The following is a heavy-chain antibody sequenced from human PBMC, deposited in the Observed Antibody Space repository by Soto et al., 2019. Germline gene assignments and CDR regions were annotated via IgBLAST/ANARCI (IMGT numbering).Heavy chain of an antibody. Sequence: QVQLVESGGGVVQPGRSLRLSCAASRFSFSTYAIHWVRQAPGKGLEWVARISYDGGNEYYADSVKGRFTISRDNSKSTVYLKMNSLGPDDTAGYYCARDRSGSHEIDDSLDIWGRGTMVTVSS. CDR3: ARDRSGSHEIDDSLDI. J-gene: IGHJ3*02. CDR2: ISYDGGNE. V-gene: IGHV3-30-3*01. CDR1: RFSFSTYA. D-gene: IGHD1-26*01.